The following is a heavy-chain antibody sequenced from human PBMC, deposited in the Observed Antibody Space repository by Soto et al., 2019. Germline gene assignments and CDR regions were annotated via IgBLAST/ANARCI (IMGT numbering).Heavy chain of an antibody. CDR3: PLIGVRNLYYGLEV. D-gene: IGHD3-10*02. CDR2: IHQEGSEK. Sequence: GGSLRLSCAASGFTFSSYAMSWVRQAPGKGLEWVANIHQEGSEKYYLDSLKGRFTISRDNSKKSLFLQMNNLRVEDTDVYYCPLIGVRNLYYGLEVWGQGTAVTVSS. V-gene: IGHV3-7*01. J-gene: IGHJ6*02. CDR1: GFTFSSYA.